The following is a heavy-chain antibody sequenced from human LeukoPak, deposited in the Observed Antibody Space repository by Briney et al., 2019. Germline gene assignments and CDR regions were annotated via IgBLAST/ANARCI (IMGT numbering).Heavy chain of an antibody. CDR3: AREQIIYCSSTSCYSNYYYMDV. Sequence: PSETLSLTCTVSGGSISIYYWSWIRQPAGKGLEWIGRIYTSGSTNYNPSLKSRVTMSVDTSKNQFSLKLSSVTAADTAVYYCAREQIIYCSSTSCYSNYYYMDVWGKGTTVTVSS. J-gene: IGHJ6*03. CDR2: IYTSGST. CDR1: GGSISIYY. V-gene: IGHV4-4*07. D-gene: IGHD2-2*02.